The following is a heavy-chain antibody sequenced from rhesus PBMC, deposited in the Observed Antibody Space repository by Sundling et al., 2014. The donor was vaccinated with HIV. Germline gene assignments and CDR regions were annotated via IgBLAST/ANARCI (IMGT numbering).Heavy chain of an antibody. CDR3: ARSNPLYLDFDV. CDR2: IYGRSINT. J-gene: IGHJ5-1*01. Sequence: QLQLQESGPGVVKPSETLSLTCAVSGGSISDTYRWTWIRQPPGKGLEWIGYIYGRSINTNYNPSLKSRVTVSKDTSKNQFSLNLSSVTAADTALYYCARSNPLYLDFDVWGPGVLVTVSS. V-gene: IGHV4S10*01. CDR1: GGSISDTYR. D-gene: IGHD3-3*01.